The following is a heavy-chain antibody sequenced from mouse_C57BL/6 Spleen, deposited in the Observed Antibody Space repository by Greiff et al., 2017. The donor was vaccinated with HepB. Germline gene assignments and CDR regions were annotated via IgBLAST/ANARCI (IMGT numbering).Heavy chain of an antibody. Sequence: QVQLQQPGAELVMPGASVKLSCKASGYTFTSYWMHWVKQRPGQGLEWIGEIDPSDSYTNYNQKFKGKSTLTVDKSSSTAYMQLSSLTSEDSSVYYCARSPYGYYQYYFDYWGQGTTLIVSS. D-gene: IGHD2-3*01. CDR2: IDPSDSYT. V-gene: IGHV1-69*01. CDR1: GYTFTSYW. CDR3: ARSPYGYYQYYFDY. J-gene: IGHJ2*01.